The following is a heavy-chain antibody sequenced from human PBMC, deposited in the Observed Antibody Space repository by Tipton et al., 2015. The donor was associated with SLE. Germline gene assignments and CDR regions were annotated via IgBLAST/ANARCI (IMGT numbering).Heavy chain of an antibody. V-gene: IGHV4-31*03. J-gene: IGHJ5*02. D-gene: IGHD6-13*01. CDR1: GGSISSGGYY. CDR2: IYYSGST. CDR3: ARGRIAAAAYNWFDP. Sequence: TLSLTCTVSGGSISSGGYYWSWFRQHPGKGLEWIGYIYYSGSTYYNPSLKSRVTISVDTSKNQFSLKLSSVTAADTAVYYCARGRIAAAAYNWFDPWGQGTLVTVSS.